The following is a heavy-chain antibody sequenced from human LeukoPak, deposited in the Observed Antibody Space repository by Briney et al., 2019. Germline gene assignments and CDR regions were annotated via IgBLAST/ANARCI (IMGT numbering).Heavy chain of an antibody. CDR3: ATCRDEFGDYGFTS. D-gene: IGHD4-17*01. CDR1: DDSISSNY. CDR2: IYDSWRT. Sequence: SETLSLTCTVSDDSISSNYWSWIRQSPGKGLEWIGYIYDSWRTKYNPTLESRVTISVDTSKNLFSLKLTSVTAADTAVYYCATCRDEFGDYGFTSWGQGTLVTVSS. V-gene: IGHV4-59*01. J-gene: IGHJ5*02.